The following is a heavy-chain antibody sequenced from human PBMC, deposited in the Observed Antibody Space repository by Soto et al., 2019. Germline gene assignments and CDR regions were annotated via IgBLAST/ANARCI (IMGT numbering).Heavy chain of an antibody. J-gene: IGHJ5*02. D-gene: IGHD6-19*01. CDR2: IYQSGVT. V-gene: IGHV4-30-2*01. CDR1: GDPYSISTYS. CDR3: AGMPYTSGLRFDP. Sequence: SETLSLTCNMSGDPYSISTYSWSWIRQPPGKALQWIGFIYQSGVTSYNPSLASRVSISLDRSNNQCSLKLKSVTAADTAVYFCAGMPYTSGLRFDPWGPGTLVTVSS.